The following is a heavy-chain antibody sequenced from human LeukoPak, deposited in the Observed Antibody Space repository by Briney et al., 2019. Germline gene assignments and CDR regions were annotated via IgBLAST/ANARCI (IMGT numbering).Heavy chain of an antibody. V-gene: IGHV4-59*01. CDR1: GGSISSYY. CDR2: IYYSGST. Sequence: PSETLSLTCTVSGGSISSYYWSWIRQPPGKGLEWIGYIYYSGSTNYNPSLKSRVTISVDTSKNQFSLKLSSVTAADTAVYCCARVPPGNYYYYMDVWGKGTTVTVSS. CDR3: ARVPPGNYYYYMDV. J-gene: IGHJ6*03.